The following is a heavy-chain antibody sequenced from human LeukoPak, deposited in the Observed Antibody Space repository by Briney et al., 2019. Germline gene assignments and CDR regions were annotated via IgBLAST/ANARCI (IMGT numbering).Heavy chain of an antibody. CDR2: INPNSGGT. Sequence: ASVKVSCKASGCTFTSYDINWVRQATGQGLEWMGWINPNSGGTNYAQKFQGRVTMTRDTSISTAYMELSRLRSDDTAVYYCARDTGDAWFDPWGQGTLVTVSS. CDR3: ARDTGDAWFDP. V-gene: IGHV1-2*02. J-gene: IGHJ5*02. D-gene: IGHD7-27*01. CDR1: GCTFTSYD.